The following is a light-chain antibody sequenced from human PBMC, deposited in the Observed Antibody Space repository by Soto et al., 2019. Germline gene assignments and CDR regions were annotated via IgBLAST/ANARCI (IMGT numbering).Light chain of an antibody. J-gene: IGKJ1*01. V-gene: IGKV3-15*01. CDR1: QSVSSK. Sequence: EIVLTQSPGTLSVSPGERATLSCRASQSVSSKLAWYQQKPCQAPRLLFYGASTGATGIPARFSGSGSETEFTHSISSLQSEDFAVYYCQQYNNLPGTFGQGTKVEIK. CDR3: QQYNNLPGT. CDR2: GAS.